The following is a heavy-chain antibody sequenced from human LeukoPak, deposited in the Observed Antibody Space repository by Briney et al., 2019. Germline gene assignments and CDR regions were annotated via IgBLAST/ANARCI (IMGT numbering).Heavy chain of an antibody. CDR2: INNAVSST. CDR1: GFTFSSYW. D-gene: IGHD3-9*01. Sequence: AGGSLRLSCAASGFTFSSYWMHWVRQAPGKGLVWVSRINNAVSSTSYADSVKGRFTISRDNAKGTLYLQMSSLRPEDTAVYYCARGVGGGTYYDILTGYYWPYYFDYWGQGTLVTVSS. J-gene: IGHJ4*02. CDR3: ARGVGGGTYYDILTGYYWPYYFDY. V-gene: IGHV3-74*01.